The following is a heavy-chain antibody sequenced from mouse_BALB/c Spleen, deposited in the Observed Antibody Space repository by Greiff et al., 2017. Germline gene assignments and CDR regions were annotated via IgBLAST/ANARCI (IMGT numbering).Heavy chain of an antibody. CDR1: GFTFSSYA. CDR2: ISSGGST. V-gene: IGHV5-6-5*01. J-gene: IGHJ2*01. Sequence: EVQGVESGGGLVKPGGSLKLSCAASGFTFSSYAMSWVRQTPEKRLEWVASISSGGSTYYPDSVKGRFTISRDNARNILYLQMSSLRSEDTAMYYCAREGGGIMYYFDYWGQGTTLTVSS. D-gene: IGHD1-2*01. CDR3: AREGGGIMYYFDY.